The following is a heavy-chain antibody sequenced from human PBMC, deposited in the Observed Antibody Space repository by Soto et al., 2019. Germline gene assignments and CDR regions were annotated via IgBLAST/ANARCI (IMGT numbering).Heavy chain of an antibody. Sequence: PPETLSLTCTVSGGXISDHYYMWIRQSPGKGLEYIGYIHNGGSTNYNPSLKSRVTISIDTSKKQFSLRLTSVTAADTAVYYCATYDSSGLAFWGQGTLVTVSS. D-gene: IGHD3-22*01. CDR2: IHNGGST. J-gene: IGHJ4*02. V-gene: IGHV4-59*08. CDR3: ATYDSSGLAF. CDR1: GGXISDHY.